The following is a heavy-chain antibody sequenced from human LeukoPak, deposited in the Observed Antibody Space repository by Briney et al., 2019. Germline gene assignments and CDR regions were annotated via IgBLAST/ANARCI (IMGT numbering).Heavy chain of an antibody. CDR3: ARDCTSASCYNVY. V-gene: IGHV1-18*01. Sequence: ASVKVSCEASGYTFNNYGISWVRQAPGQGLEWMGWTSAYNGNTKYVENLQGRVTMTTDTSTSTAYMELRSLRSDDTAVYYCARDCTSASCYNVYWGQGTLVTVSS. J-gene: IGHJ4*02. CDR2: TSAYNGNT. CDR1: GYTFNNYG. D-gene: IGHD2-2*02.